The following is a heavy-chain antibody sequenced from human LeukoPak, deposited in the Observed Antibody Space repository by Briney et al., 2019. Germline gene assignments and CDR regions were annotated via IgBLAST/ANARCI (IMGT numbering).Heavy chain of an antibody. D-gene: IGHD3-22*01. V-gene: IGHV4-34*01. CDR2: ISDSGTT. Sequence: PGGSLRLSCAASGFTFSSYGMSWVRQAPGKGLEWIGEISDSGTTNINPSLRRRVSLSIDTSKNQFSLDMRSMTAADTAVYYCARGQGVTVIKVGKNWFDPWSQGTQVIVSP. J-gene: IGHJ5*02. CDR1: GFTFSSYG. CDR3: ARGQGVTVIKVGKNWFDP.